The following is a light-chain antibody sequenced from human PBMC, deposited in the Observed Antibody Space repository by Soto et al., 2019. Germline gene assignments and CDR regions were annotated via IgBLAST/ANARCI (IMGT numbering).Light chain of an antibody. Sequence: QSVLTQPPSASGSPGQSVTISCTGTSSDVGGYNYVSWYQQHPGKATKPMIYEVSKRPSGVPDRFSGSKSGNTASLTVSGLQAEDEADYYCSSYAGSNNRYVFGTGTKVTVL. J-gene: IGLJ1*01. V-gene: IGLV2-8*01. CDR1: SSDVGGYNY. CDR3: SSYAGSNNRYV. CDR2: EVS.